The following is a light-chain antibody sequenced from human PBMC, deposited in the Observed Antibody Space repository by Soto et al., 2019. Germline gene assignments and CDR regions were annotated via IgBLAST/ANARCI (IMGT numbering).Light chain of an antibody. J-gene: IGKJ2*01. Sequence: EIVLTQSPGTLSLSPGERATLSCRASQSVSSSCLAWYQQKPGQAPRLLIYGASSRATGSPDRFSGSGSGTDFTLNISRLEPEDFAVYYCQQYGSSPYTFGQGTKVEIK. CDR2: GAS. CDR3: QQYGSSPYT. V-gene: IGKV3-20*01. CDR1: QSVSSSC.